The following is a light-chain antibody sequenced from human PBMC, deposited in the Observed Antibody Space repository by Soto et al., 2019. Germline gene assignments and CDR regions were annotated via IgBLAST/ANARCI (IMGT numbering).Light chain of an antibody. CDR3: QQYYSYSRT. CDR2: DAS. J-gene: IGKJ1*01. CDR1: QSISSS. Sequence: DLQMTQSPSTLSGSVGDRVTITCRASQSISSSLAWYQQKPGKAPKLLIYDASNLESGVPSIFSGSGSGTEFTLTISSLQPDDFATYYCQQYYSYSRTFGRGTKVDIK. V-gene: IGKV1-5*01.